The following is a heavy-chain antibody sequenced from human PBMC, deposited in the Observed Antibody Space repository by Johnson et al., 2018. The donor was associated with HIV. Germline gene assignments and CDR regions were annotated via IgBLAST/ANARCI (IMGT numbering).Heavy chain of an antibody. CDR3: ALVLGALPGAFDI. V-gene: IGHV3-20*04. D-gene: IGHD3-16*01. J-gene: IGHJ3*02. CDR1: GFTFDDYG. Sequence: EMQLVESGGGVVRPGGSLRLSCAASGFTFDDYGMTWVRQAPGKGLEWVSRINSDGSSTSYADSVKGRFTISRDNAKNTLYIQMNSLRAEDTAVYYCALVLGALPGAFDIWGQGTLVTVSS. CDR2: INSDGSST.